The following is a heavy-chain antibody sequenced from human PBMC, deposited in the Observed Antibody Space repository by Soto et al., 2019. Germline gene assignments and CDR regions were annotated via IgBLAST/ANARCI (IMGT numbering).Heavy chain of an antibody. CDR3: AKAPTYYYDTTPAPFDY. CDR1: GFTFSSYA. CDR2: ISYDGSNK. J-gene: IGHJ4*02. Sequence: PGGSLRLSCAASGFTFSSYAMHWVRQAPGKGLEWVAVISYDGSNKYYADSVKGRFTISRDNSKNTLFLEMNSLRAEDTAVYYCAKAPTYYYDTTPAPFDYWGQGTLVTVPS. V-gene: IGHV3-30-3*01. D-gene: IGHD3-22*01.